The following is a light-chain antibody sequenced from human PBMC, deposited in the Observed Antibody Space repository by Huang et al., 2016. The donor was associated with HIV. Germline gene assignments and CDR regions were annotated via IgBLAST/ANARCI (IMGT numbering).Light chain of an antibody. CDR1: QGISSY. CDR3: QQLNSYPYT. V-gene: IGKV1-9*01. J-gene: IGKJ2*01. Sequence: IQLTQSPSSLSASVGDRVTITCRASQGISSYLAWYQQKPVKAPKLLIYAASTLQSGVPSRVSGSGSGTDFTLTISSLQPEDFATDYCQQLNSYPYTFGQGAKLEIK. CDR2: AAS.